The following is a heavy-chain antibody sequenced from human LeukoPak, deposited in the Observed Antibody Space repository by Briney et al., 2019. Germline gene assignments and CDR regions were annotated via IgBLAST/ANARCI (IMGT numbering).Heavy chain of an antibody. J-gene: IGHJ5*02. CDR1: GGSIRSGEYY. Sequence: PSETLSLTCTVSGGSIRSGEYYWGWIRQPPGKGLEWVGSIPYSGSTYYNASLKSRVTISVDTSKNQFSLKLTSLTAADAAMYYCARQYSSGWPWFDPWGQGTQVTVSS. V-gene: IGHV4-39*01. D-gene: IGHD6-19*01. CDR2: IPYSGST. CDR3: ARQYSSGWPWFDP.